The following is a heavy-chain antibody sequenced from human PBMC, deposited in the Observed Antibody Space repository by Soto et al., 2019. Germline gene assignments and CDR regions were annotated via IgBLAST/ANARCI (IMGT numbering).Heavy chain of an antibody. V-gene: IGHV4-59*01. CDR3: ATELDGTNRQIEY. CDR1: VGSIIIYD. Sequence: SSTXSLTGTLSVGSIIIYDCILIRHPPGKGLEWIGYIYYSGSTKYNPSLKSRVTISVDKSKNQFSLKLSSVTAADTAVYYCATELDGTNRQIEYWGQRTLV. J-gene: IGHJ4*02. CDR2: IYYSGST. D-gene: IGHD6-19*01.